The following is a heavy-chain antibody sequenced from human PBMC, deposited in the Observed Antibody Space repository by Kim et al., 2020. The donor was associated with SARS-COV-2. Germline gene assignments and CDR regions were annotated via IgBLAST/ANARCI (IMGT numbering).Heavy chain of an antibody. Sequence: YNPALKSRVTISVDTSKNQFSLTLSSVTAADTAVYYCARDFWEYYYGMDVWGQGTTVTVSS. CDR3: ARDFWEYYYGMDV. V-gene: IGHV4-39*07. D-gene: IGHD1-26*01. J-gene: IGHJ6*02.